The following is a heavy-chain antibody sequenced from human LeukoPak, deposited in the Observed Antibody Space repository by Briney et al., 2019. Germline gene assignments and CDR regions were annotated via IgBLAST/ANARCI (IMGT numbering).Heavy chain of an antibody. CDR1: GYTFTDYY. D-gene: IGHD6-13*01. J-gene: IGHJ4*02. CDR2: ISPNGGGT. CDR3: AKLEGSAATSSD. V-gene: IGHV1-2*06. Sequence: ASVKVSCKASGYTFTDYYIHWLRQAPGQGLEWVGRISPNGGGTIYAQKFQGRVTVTRDTSITTAYMELNRLTSDDTAVYFCAKLEGSAATSSDWGQGTLVTVSS.